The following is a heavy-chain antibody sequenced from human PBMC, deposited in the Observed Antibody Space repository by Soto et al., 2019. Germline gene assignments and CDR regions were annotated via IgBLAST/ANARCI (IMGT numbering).Heavy chain of an antibody. CDR3: ARHPSLYRHLEF. D-gene: IGHD4-4*01. CDR1: GASITSGNYY. J-gene: IGHJ4*02. Sequence: QLQLQESGPRLVKPSETLSLICSVSGASITSGNYYWAWIRQPPGKGLEWIGSMYYRETTHYNSSLDTRVSISADTAKNQISLNLNSVTAADTAIYFCARHPSLYRHLEFWGQGILVTVSS. V-gene: IGHV4-39*01. CDR2: MYYRETT.